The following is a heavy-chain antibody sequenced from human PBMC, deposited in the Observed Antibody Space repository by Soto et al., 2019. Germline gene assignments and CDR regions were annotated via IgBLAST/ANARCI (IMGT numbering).Heavy chain of an antibody. CDR2: IYYSGST. CDR3: ARHAPITMIVVVDSSDNWFDP. D-gene: IGHD3-22*01. CDR1: GGSISSSSYY. Sequence: PSETLSLTCTVSGGSISSSSYYWGWIRQPPGKGLEWIGSIYYSGSTYYNPSLKSRVTISVDTSKNQFSLKLSSVTAADTAVYYCARHAPITMIVVVDSSDNWFDPWGQGTLVTVSS. J-gene: IGHJ5*02. V-gene: IGHV4-39*01.